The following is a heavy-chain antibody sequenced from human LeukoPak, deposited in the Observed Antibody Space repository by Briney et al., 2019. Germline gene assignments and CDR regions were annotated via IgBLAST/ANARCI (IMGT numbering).Heavy chain of an antibody. CDR3: ARDHFAYGSGSLHSTRYFDY. CDR1: GGTFSSYA. D-gene: IGHD3-10*01. V-gene: IGHV1-69*06. Sequence: SVKVSCKASGGTFSSYAISWVRQAPGQGREWMGGIIPIFGTANYAQKFQGRVTITADKSTSTAYMELSSLRSEDTAVYYCARDHFAYGSGSLHSTRYFDYWGQGTLVTVSS. J-gene: IGHJ4*02. CDR2: IIPIFGTA.